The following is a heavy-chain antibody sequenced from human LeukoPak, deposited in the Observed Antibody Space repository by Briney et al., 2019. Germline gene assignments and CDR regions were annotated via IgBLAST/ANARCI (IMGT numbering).Heavy chain of an antibody. J-gene: IGHJ6*03. V-gene: IGHV1-2*02. Sequence: ASVKVSCKASGYTFTGYYMHWVRQAPGQGLEWMGWINPNSGGTNYAQKFQGRVTMTRDTSISTAYMELSRLRSDDTAVYYCASSDYYGSGSYPLVVYYYYMDVWGKGTTVTISS. D-gene: IGHD3-10*01. CDR3: ASSDYYGSGSYPLVVYYYYMDV. CDR1: GYTFTGYY. CDR2: INPNSGGT.